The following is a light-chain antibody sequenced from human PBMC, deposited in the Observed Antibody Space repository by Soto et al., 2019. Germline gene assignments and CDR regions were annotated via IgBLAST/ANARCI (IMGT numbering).Light chain of an antibody. Sequence: DILMTQSPSTLSASVGDRVTITCRASQSISSWLAWYQQKPGKAPKLLIYKASTLESGVPSNFSGSGSGTEFTLTISSLQPEDFATYYCQQYNSYPWTFGQGTKVDIK. J-gene: IGKJ1*01. CDR2: KAS. V-gene: IGKV1-5*03. CDR1: QSISSW. CDR3: QQYNSYPWT.